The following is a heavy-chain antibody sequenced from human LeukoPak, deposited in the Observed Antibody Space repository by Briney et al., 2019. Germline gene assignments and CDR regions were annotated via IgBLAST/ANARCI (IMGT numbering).Heavy chain of an antibody. J-gene: IGHJ4*02. V-gene: IGHV4-59*01. D-gene: IGHD1-26*01. CDR3: ARGIETSKRRGYDY. CDR2: IYYSGTT. Sequence: SETLSLTCTVSGGSISSSYWSWIRQPPGKGLEWIGHIYYSGTTNYNPSLKSRVTISVDTSKNQFSLKLSSVTAADTAVYYCARGIETSKRRGYDYWGQGTLVTVSS. CDR1: GGSISSSY.